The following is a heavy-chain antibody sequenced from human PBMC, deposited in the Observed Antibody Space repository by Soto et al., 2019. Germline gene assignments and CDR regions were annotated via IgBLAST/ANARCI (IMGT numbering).Heavy chain of an antibody. D-gene: IGHD5-12*01. CDR3: AKDSFINLRGYDSY. J-gene: IGHJ4*02. CDR2: ISGSGDST. CDR1: GFTFRTYA. V-gene: IGHV3-23*01. Sequence: ESLKPSCAASGFTFRTYAMIWVRQAPGKGLEWVSAISGSGDSTYYADPVKGRFTISRDNSKNTLYLQMSSLRAEDTAIYYCAKDSFINLRGYDSYWGQGTLVTVSS.